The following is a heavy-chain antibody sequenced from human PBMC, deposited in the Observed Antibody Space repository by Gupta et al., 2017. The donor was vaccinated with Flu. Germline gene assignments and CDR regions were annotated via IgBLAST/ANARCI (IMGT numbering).Heavy chain of an antibody. CDR3: AREALGIAAAGTDY. V-gene: IGHV3-33*01. J-gene: IGHJ4*02. D-gene: IGHD6-13*01. Sequence: QVQLVESGGGVVQPGRALRPSCAASGFTFSSYGMHWARQAPGKGLEGVAVIWYDGRNKYYADSVKGRFTISRDNSKNTLYLQMNSLRAEDTAVYYCAREALGIAAAGTDYWGQGTLVTVSS. CDR1: GFTFSSYG. CDR2: IWYDGRNK.